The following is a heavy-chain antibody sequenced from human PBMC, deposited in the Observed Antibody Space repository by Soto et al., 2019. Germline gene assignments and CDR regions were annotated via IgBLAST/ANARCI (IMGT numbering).Heavy chain of an antibody. D-gene: IGHD4-4*01. J-gene: IGHJ4*02. CDR2: ISYDGSNK. Sequence: QVQLVESGGGVVQPGRSLRLSCAASGLTFNIYAIHWVRHAPGKGLEWVAAISYDGSNKFYADSVKGRFTISRDKSKNTLYLQMNSLTTEDTAVYFCARPTSVTAFDYWGQGTLVTVSS. V-gene: IGHV3-30-3*01. CDR1: GLTFNIYA. CDR3: ARPTSVTAFDY.